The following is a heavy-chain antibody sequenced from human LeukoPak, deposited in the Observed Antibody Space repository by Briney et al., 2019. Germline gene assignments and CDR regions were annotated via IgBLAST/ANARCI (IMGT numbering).Heavy chain of an antibody. D-gene: IGHD4-17*01. CDR2: ISYDGSNK. CDR1: GFTFSSYG. V-gene: IGHV3-30*03. CDR3: ARDRGNYGDFSDYFDS. Sequence: GRSLRLSCAASGFTFSSYGMHWVRQAPGKGLEWVAVISYDGSNKYYADSVKGRFTISRDNSKNTLYLQMNSLRAEDTAVYYCARDRGNYGDFSDYFDSWGQGTLVTVSS. J-gene: IGHJ4*02.